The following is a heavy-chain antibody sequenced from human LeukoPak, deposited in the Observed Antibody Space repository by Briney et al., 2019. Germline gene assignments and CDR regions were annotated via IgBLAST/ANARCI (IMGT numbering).Heavy chain of an antibody. D-gene: IGHD4-11*01. J-gene: IGHJ4*02. CDR2: INSDGSSI. CDR3: ARGAYSFDY. CDR1: GFSISSFW. V-gene: IGHV3-74*01. Sequence: PGGSLRLSCAASGFSISSFWMHWVRQAPGKGVVWVARINSDGSSITYVDSVKGRLAISRDNAKNTFHLQMNSLTDDDTAVYYCARGAYSFDYWGQGTLVTVSS.